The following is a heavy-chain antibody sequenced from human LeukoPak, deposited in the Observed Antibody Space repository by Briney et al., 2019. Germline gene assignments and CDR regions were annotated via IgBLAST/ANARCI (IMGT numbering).Heavy chain of an antibody. V-gene: IGHV3-30*18. CDR3: AKDMCSSTSCSRRAFDI. CDR2: ISYDGSNK. CDR1: GFTVSSNY. J-gene: IGHJ3*02. D-gene: IGHD2-2*01. Sequence: GGSLRLSCAASGFTVSSNYMSWVRQAPGKGLEWVAVISYDGSNKYYADSVKGRFTISRDNSENTLYLQMNSLRAEDTAVFYCAKDMCSSTSCSRRAFDIWGQGTMVTVSS.